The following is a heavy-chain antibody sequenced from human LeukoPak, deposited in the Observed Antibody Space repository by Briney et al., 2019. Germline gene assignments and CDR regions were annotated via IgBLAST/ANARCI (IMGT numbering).Heavy chain of an antibody. D-gene: IGHD2-2*01. Sequence: GESLKISCKGSGYRFTSYWIGWVRQMPGKGLEWMGSIYPGDSDTRYSPSFQGQVTISADKSITTAYLQWSSLKASDTAMYYCARRQGCSSTSCPPDYWGQGTLVTVSP. CDR2: IYPGDSDT. CDR1: GYRFTSYW. V-gene: IGHV5-51*01. J-gene: IGHJ4*02. CDR3: ARRQGCSSTSCPPDY.